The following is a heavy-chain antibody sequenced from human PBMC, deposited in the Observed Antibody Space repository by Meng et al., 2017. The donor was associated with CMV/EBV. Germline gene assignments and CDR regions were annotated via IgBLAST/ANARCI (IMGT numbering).Heavy chain of an antibody. CDR1: GGSISSNSYC. CDR2: SYYSRST. D-gene: IGHD3-22*01. Sequence: GPDPAKPSAPLSLTFTGSGGSISSNSYCWGWIRQPPGKGLEWIGNSYYSRSTYYNPSLKSRVTISVDTSKNQFSLKLSSVTSADTAVYYCARYPVSMIVVVMGDWYFDLWGRGTLVTVSS. CDR3: ARYPVSMIVVVMGDWYFDL. J-gene: IGHJ2*01. V-gene: IGHV4-39*07.